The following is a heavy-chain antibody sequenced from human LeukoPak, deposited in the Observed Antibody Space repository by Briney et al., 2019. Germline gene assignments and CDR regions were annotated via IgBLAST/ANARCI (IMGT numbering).Heavy chain of an antibody. CDR1: GGTFSSYA. CDR3: ARDADYCSSTSCYENWFDP. D-gene: IGHD2-2*01. Sequence: SVTVSCKASGGTFSSYAISWVRQAPGQGLEWMGGIIPIFGTANYAQKFQGRVTITSDESTSTAYMELSSLRSEDTAVYYCARDADYCSSTSCYENWFDPWGQGTLVTVSS. J-gene: IGHJ5*02. V-gene: IGHV1-69*13. CDR2: IIPIFGTA.